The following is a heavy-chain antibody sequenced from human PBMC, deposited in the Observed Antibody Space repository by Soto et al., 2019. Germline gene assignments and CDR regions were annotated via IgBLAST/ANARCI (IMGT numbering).Heavy chain of an antibody. V-gene: IGHV3-23*01. CDR3: ARIRCYWYGLDV. Sequence: EVQLLEPGGGLVQPGGSLRLSCAASGFPLSTYGMTWVRQAPGKGLEWVSAITGTGGNTYYVDSVKGRFTSSRDNSKNMLYLQVNSLRVEATAGYYCARIRCYWYGLDVWGQGTTVTVSS. J-gene: IGHJ6*02. CDR1: GFPLSTYG. CDR2: ITGTGGNT.